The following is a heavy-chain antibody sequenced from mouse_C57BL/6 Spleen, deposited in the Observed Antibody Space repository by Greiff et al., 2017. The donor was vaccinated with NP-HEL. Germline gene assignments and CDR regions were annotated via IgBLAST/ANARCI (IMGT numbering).Heavy chain of an antibody. Sequence: EVKLVESGPGMVKPSQSLSLTCTVTGYSITSGSDWHCIRHFPGNQLEWMGYISYSGSTNYKPSLKSRISITHDTSKNHFFLNLNSVTTEDTATDCCARERGKTYWYFDVWGTGTTVTVSS. CDR3: ARERGKTYWYFDV. CDR2: ISYSGST. J-gene: IGHJ1*03. CDR1: GYSITSGSD. V-gene: IGHV3-1*01.